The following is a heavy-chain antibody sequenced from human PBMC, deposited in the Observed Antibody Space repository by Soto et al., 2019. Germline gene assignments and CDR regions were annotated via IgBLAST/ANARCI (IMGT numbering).Heavy chain of an antibody. CDR2: IDPSDSYT. CDR1: GYSFTSYW. J-gene: IGHJ6*02. Sequence: GESLKISCKGSGYSFTSYWISWGRQMPGKGLEWMGRIDPSDSYTNYSPSFQGHVTISADKSISTAYLQWSSLKASDTAMYYCARTIGCYYDSSGYSYYYYGMDVWGQGTTVTVSS. D-gene: IGHD3-22*01. V-gene: IGHV5-10-1*01. CDR3: ARTIGCYYDSSGYSYYYYGMDV.